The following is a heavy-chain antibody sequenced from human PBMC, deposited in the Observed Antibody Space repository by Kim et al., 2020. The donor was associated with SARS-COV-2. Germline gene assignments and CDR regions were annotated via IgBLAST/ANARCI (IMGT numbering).Heavy chain of an antibody. Sequence: GGSLRLSCAASGFTFSDYYMSWIRQAPGKGLECVSYITTSSTYTNYADSVKGRFTISRDNAENSLYLQMNSLRAEDTAVYYCARRRSSWYSQFDFWGQGT. V-gene: IGHV3-11*03. CDR3: ARRRSSWYSQFDF. D-gene: IGHD6-13*01. CDR1: GFTFSDYY. CDR2: ITTSSTYT. J-gene: IGHJ4*02.